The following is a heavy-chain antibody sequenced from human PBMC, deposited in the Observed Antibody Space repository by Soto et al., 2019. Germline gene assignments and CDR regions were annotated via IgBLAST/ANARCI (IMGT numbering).Heavy chain of an antibody. CDR2: TSYNGNNK. D-gene: IGHD3-16*01. CDR3: AKDIKCEDWTYGYFYYGMDV. V-gene: IGHV3-30*18. Sequence: PGGSLRLSCAASGFTFSDCSMHWVRQAPGKGLEWVASTSYNGNNKYYGDSVKGRFTISRDNSKNTLHLQMITLSPEDTAVYYCAKDIKCEDWTYGYFYYGMDVWGQGTTGTVAS. J-gene: IGHJ6*02. CDR1: GFTFSDCS.